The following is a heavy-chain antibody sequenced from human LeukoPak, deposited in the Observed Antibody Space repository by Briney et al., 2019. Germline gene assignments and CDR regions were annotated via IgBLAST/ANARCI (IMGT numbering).Heavy chain of an antibody. D-gene: IGHD6-13*01. Sequence: GGSLRLSCAASGFTFSSYEMNWVRQAPGKGLEWVSYISNGGSSIYYADSVKGRFTISRDNAKNSLYLQMNSLRAEDTAVYYCASGKASSSSSWSFDYWGQGTLVTVSS. CDR1: GFTFSSYE. CDR3: ASGKASSSSSWSFDY. CDR2: ISNGGSSI. V-gene: IGHV3-48*03. J-gene: IGHJ4*02.